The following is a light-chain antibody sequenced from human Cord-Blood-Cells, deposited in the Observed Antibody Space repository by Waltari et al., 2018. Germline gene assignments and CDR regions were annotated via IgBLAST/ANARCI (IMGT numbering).Light chain of an antibody. Sequence: QSALTQPASGSGSPGQSITIPCTGTSIDVGGYNYVSWYQQPPGNAPKLMIYDVSKRPSGVSNRFSGSKSGNTASLTISGLEAEDEADYYCSSYTSSSTVVFGGGTKLTVL. CDR2: DVS. CDR1: SIDVGGYNY. V-gene: IGLV2-14*01. CDR3: SSYTSSSTVV. J-gene: IGLJ2*01.